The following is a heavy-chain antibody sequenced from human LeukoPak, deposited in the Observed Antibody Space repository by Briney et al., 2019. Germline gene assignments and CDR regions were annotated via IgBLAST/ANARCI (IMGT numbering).Heavy chain of an antibody. CDR3: AKGPQLYSGYHPDY. J-gene: IGHJ4*02. D-gene: IGHD3-22*01. CDR2: ITGSDDST. Sequence: GGSLRLSCAASGFTFSNNAMTWVRQAPGEGLEWVSTITGSDDSTYYADSVRGRFTISRDYSKNTVFLQLNNLRAEDTAMYYCAKGPQLYSGYHPDYWGQGTLVTVSS. CDR1: GFTFSNNA. V-gene: IGHV3-23*01.